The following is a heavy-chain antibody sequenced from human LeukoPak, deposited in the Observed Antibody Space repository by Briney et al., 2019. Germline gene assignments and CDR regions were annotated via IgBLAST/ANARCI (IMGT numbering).Heavy chain of an antibody. CDR2: INHSGST. D-gene: IGHD2-21*02. CDR1: GGSFSGYY. Sequence: PSETLSLTRAVYGGSFSGYYWSWIRQPPGKGLEWIGEINHSGSTNYNPSLKSRVTISVDTSKNQFSLKLSSVTAADTAVYYCARGSRGVVTATPYYYYYYMDVWGKGTTVTVSS. J-gene: IGHJ6*03. CDR3: ARGSRGVVTATPYYYYYYMDV. V-gene: IGHV4-34*01.